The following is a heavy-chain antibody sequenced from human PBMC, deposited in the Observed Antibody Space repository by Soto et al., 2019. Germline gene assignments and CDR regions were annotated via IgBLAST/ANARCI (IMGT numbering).Heavy chain of an antibody. CDR3: ARGFAPGSYYFDY. CDR1: GGSISSGGYS. V-gene: IGHV4-30-2*01. CDR2: IYHSGST. Sequence: PSETLSLTCAVSGGSISSGGYSWSWIRQPPGKGLEWIGYIYHSGSTYYNPSLKSRVTISVDRSKNQFSLKLSSVTAADTAVYYCARGFAPGSYYFDYWGQGTLVTVSS. D-gene: IGHD3-10*01. J-gene: IGHJ4*02.